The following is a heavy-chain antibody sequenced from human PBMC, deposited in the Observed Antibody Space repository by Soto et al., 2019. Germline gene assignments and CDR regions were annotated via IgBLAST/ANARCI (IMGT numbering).Heavy chain of an antibody. CDR2: IYYSGST. D-gene: IGHD3-10*01. CDR1: GGSISSYY. J-gene: IGHJ6*02. Sequence: QVQLQESGPGLVKPSETLSLTCTVSGGSISSYYWSWIRQPPGKGLEWIGYIYYSGSTNYNPSLKSRVTMSVDTSKIQFALKLSSVTAADTAVYYCARVDTVWFGAYYYYYYGMDVWGQGTTVTVSS. V-gene: IGHV4-59*01. CDR3: ARVDTVWFGAYYYYYYGMDV.